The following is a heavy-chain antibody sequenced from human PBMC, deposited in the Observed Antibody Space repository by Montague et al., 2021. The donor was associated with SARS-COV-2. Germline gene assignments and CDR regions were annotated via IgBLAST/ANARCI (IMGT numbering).Heavy chain of an antibody. CDR2: IYHSGTT. CDR3: ARGILSMNMAVVVLLGGIYYFDS. V-gene: IGHV4-30-2*01. D-gene: IGHD3-22*01. J-gene: IGHJ4*02. Sequence: TLSLTCAVSGGSISSAGYSWSWIRQPPGKGLEWIGYIYHSGTTYYNPSLESRVTISVDRSKNQFSLKLTSVTAADTAVYYCARGILSMNMAVVVLLGGIYYFDSWGQGALVAVSS. CDR1: GGSISSAGYS.